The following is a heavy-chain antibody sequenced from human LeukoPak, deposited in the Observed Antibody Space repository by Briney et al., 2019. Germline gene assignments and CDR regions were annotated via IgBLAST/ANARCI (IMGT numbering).Heavy chain of an antibody. CDR3: ARDIVGGSGSGPMDV. Sequence: PSQTLSLTCTVSGGSMSSGGYYWSWIRQHPGKGLEWIGYIYYSGSTYYNPSLKSRVTISVDTSKNQFSLNLSSATAADTAVYYCARDIVGGSGSGPMDVWGQGTTVTVSS. J-gene: IGHJ6*02. V-gene: IGHV4-31*03. CDR1: GGSMSSGGYY. CDR2: IYYSGST. D-gene: IGHD3-10*01.